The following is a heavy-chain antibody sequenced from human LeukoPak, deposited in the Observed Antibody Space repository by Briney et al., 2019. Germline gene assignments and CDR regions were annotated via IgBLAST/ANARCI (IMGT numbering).Heavy chain of an antibody. CDR3: ARDGGAYDSTGYYVYFDY. CDR2: IWFDGGKI. CDR1: GFPFSSYV. V-gene: IGHV3-33*01. D-gene: IGHD3-22*01. J-gene: IGHJ4*02. Sequence: GGSLRLSCAASGFPFSSYVMHWLRQAPGKGLEWVAVIWFDGGKIYYADSVKGRFTISRDNSKNTLYLQMNSLRAEDTAVYYCARDGGAYDSTGYYVYFDYWGRGTLVTVSS.